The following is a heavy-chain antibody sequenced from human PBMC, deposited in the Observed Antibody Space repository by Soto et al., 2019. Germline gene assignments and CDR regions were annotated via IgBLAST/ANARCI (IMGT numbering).Heavy chain of an antibody. J-gene: IGHJ4*02. CDR3: AKPPRYCSSTSCFHNFDY. Sequence: GGSLRLSCAASGFTFSSYAMSWVRQSPGKGLEWVSAISGSGGSTYYADSVKGRFTISRDNSKNTLYLQMNSLRAEDTAVYYCAKPPRYCSSTSCFHNFDYWGQGTLVTVSS. V-gene: IGHV3-23*01. CDR1: GFTFSSYA. D-gene: IGHD2-2*01. CDR2: ISGSGGST.